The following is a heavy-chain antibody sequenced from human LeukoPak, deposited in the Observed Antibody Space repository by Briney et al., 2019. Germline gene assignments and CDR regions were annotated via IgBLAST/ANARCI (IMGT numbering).Heavy chain of an antibody. V-gene: IGHV3-7*01. CDR3: ARHWYNNSDAFDI. Sequence: GGSLRLSCAASGFTFSSYWMSWVRQAPGKGLEWVANIKQDGSEKYYVDSVKGRFTISRDNAKNSLYLQIHSLRAEDTAVYYCARHWYNNSDAFDIWGQGTMVTVSS. D-gene: IGHD1/OR15-1a*01. J-gene: IGHJ3*02. CDR1: GFTFSSYW. CDR2: IKQDGSEK.